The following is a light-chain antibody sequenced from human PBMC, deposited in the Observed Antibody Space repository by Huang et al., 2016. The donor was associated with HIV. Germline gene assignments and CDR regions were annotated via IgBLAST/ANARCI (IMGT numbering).Light chain of an antibody. J-gene: IGKJ2*01. Sequence: ELVLTQSPATLSLSPGQRATLSCRSSQRVSSYLAWYQQNPGQAPRLIIYDTSKRATGVPARFSGSGSGTDFTLTINRLEPEYFAVYYCQQHSNWPLLGQGTKLEI. V-gene: IGKV3-11*01. CDR2: DTS. CDR1: QRVSSY. CDR3: QQHSNWPL.